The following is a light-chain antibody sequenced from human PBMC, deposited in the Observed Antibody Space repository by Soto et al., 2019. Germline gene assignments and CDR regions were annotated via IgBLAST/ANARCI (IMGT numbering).Light chain of an antibody. V-gene: IGKV3-11*01. CDR2: DAS. J-gene: IGKJ5*01. CDR1: QSISSH. Sequence: EIVMTQSPATLSVSPGERAALSCRASQSISSHLVWYQQKPGQAPRLLIYDASNRATGIPARFSGSGSGTDFTLTISSLEPEDFAVYYCQQRSNWITFGQGTRLEIK. CDR3: QQRSNWIT.